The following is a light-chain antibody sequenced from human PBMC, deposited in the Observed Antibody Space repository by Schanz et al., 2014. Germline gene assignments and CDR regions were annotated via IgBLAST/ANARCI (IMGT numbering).Light chain of an antibody. Sequence: EIVMTQSPATLSVSPGERATLSCRASESISDNLAWYQHKPGQAPRLLIYGASTRATGIPARFSGGGSGTEFTLTINRLEPEDFAVYYCQQYGGSPPTFGQGTKVEIK. CDR3: QQYGGSPPT. CDR1: ESISDN. V-gene: IGKV3-15*01. J-gene: IGKJ1*01. CDR2: GAS.